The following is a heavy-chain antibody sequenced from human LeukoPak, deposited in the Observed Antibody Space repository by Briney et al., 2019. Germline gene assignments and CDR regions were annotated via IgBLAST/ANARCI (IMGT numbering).Heavy chain of an antibody. CDR2: IWYGGSNK. J-gene: IGHJ4*02. Sequence: GGSLRLSCAASGFSFSNYGMHWVRQAPGKGLEWVAVIWYGGSNKYYADSVKGRFTISRDNSKNTLYLQMNSLRAEDTAVYYCARAYSSSWSAIDYWGQGTLVTVSS. V-gene: IGHV3-33*01. CDR1: GFSFSNYG. CDR3: ARAYSSSWSAIDY. D-gene: IGHD6-13*01.